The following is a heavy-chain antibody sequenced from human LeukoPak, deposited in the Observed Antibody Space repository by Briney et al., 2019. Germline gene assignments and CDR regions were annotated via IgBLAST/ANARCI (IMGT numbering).Heavy chain of an antibody. V-gene: IGHV4-34*01. D-gene: IGHD6-13*01. Sequence: SETLPLTCAVYGGSFSGYYWSWIRQPPGKGLEWIGEINHSGSTNYNPSLKSRVTISVDTSKNQFSLKLSSVTAADTAVYYCARGRGIAAAFDPWGQGTLGTVSS. CDR2: INHSGST. J-gene: IGHJ5*02. CDR1: GGSFSGYY. CDR3: ARGRGIAAAFDP.